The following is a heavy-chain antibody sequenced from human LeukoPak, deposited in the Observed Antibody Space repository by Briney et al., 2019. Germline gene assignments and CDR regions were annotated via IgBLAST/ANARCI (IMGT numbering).Heavy chain of an antibody. CDR2: INPGGGST. V-gene: IGHV1-46*01. CDR3: ARDYVGATRDQAFQH. J-gene: IGHJ1*01. CDR1: GYTFTSYY. D-gene: IGHD1-26*01. Sequence: GASVKVSCKASGYTFTSYYMHWVRQAPGQGLEWMGIINPGGGSTSYAQKFQGRVTMTRDTSTSTVYMELSSLRSEDTAVYYCARDYVGATRDQAFQHWGQGTLVTVSS.